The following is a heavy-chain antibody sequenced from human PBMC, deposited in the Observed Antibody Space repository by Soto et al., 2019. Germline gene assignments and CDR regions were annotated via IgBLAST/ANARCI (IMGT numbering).Heavy chain of an antibody. Sequence: GGSLRLSCAASGFTFSSYAMHWVRQAPGKGLEWVAVISYDGSNKYYADSVKGRFTISRDNSKNTLYLQMNSLRAEDTAVYYCARENYDFWSGYYQGYYYGMDVWGQGTTVTVSS. CDR2: ISYDGSNK. CDR1: GFTFSSYA. V-gene: IGHV3-30-3*01. D-gene: IGHD3-3*01. CDR3: ARENYDFWSGYYQGYYYGMDV. J-gene: IGHJ6*02.